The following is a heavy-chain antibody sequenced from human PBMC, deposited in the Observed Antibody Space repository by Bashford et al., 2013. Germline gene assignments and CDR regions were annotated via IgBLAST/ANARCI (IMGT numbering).Heavy chain of an antibody. D-gene: IGHD3-10*01. CDR3: AKIGFGDYYAMDV. Sequence: GSLRLSCAASGFAFSSYAMNWVRQAPGRGLEWVSGISGSGGRIYYADYVKGRFTISRDNSKSTLHLQMNSLRAGDTAVYYCAKIGFGDYYAMDVWGQGTTVTVSS. V-gene: IGHV3-23*01. J-gene: IGHJ6*02. CDR2: ISGSGGRI. CDR1: GFAFSSYA.